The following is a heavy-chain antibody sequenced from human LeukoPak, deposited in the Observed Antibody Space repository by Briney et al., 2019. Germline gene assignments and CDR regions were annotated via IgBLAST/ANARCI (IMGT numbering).Heavy chain of an antibody. Sequence: GGSLRLSCAASGFTFNSYAMSWVRQAPGKGLEWVSTISGGDNNTYYADSVKGRSTVSRDNSKNTVYLQVNSLRAEDTAVYYCAKSPYDHWGQGTLVTVSS. CDR3: AKSPYDH. J-gene: IGHJ4*02. CDR2: ISGGDNNT. CDR1: GFTFNSYA. V-gene: IGHV3-23*01.